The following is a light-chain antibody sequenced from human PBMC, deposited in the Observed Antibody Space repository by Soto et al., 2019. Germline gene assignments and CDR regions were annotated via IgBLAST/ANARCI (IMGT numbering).Light chain of an antibody. V-gene: IGKV3-20*01. CDR1: QSLTTRY. Sequence: ELVLTQSQGTLYLFPGERATLSCRASQSLTTRYLAWYQQKPGQAPRLLIYGASSRATGIPDRFSGSGSGTDCTLTISRREPGDFAVYSCQQYGSSPTFGQGTRLEIK. J-gene: IGKJ5*01. CDR2: GAS. CDR3: QQYGSSPT.